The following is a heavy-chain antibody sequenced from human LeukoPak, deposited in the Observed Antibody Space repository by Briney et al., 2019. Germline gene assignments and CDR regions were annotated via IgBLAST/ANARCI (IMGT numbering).Heavy chain of an antibody. Sequence: PSETLSLTCTVSGGSINNNYWSWIRQPPGKGLEWIGDIYYSGSTNYNPSLKSRVTISADTSKNQFSLNLSSVTAADTAVYYCARATRVVRGTNWFDPWGQGTLVTVSS. CDR2: IYYSGST. CDR3: ARATRVVRGTNWFDP. J-gene: IGHJ5*02. V-gene: IGHV4-59*01. D-gene: IGHD3-10*01. CDR1: GGSINNNY.